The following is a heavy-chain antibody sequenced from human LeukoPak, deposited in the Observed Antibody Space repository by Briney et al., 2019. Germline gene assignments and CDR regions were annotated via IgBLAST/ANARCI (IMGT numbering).Heavy chain of an antibody. V-gene: IGHV4-59*08. CDR2: IHDSGST. J-gene: IGHJ1*01. Sequence: SETLSLTCTVSGGSISNYYWSWIRQSPEKGLEWIGYIHDSGSTNYNPSLRSRLTISVDTSNNQFSLNLSSVTAADTAVYYCAGRGHRYSRDWGQGILVTVSS. CDR3: AGRGHRYSRD. D-gene: IGHD2-15*01. CDR1: GGSISNYY.